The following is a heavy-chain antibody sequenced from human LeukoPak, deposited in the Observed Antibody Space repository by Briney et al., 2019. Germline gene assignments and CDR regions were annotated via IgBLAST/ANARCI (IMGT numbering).Heavy chain of an antibody. D-gene: IGHD3-3*01. CDR1: GGSISSGGYS. Sequence: PSETLSLTCAVSGGSISSGGYSWSWIRQPPGKGLEWIGYIYHSGSTYYNPSLKSRVTISVDRSKNRFSLKLSSVTAADTAVYYCARGDDFDYGVDVWGQGTTVTVSS. CDR2: IYHSGST. J-gene: IGHJ6*02. V-gene: IGHV4-30-2*01. CDR3: ARGDDFDYGVDV.